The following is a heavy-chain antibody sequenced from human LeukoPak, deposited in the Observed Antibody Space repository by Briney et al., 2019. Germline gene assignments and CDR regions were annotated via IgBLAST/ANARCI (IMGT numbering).Heavy chain of an antibody. Sequence: GGSLRLSCAASGFTFSSYSMNWVRQAPGRGLEWVSSISSSSSYIYYADSVKGRFTISRDNAKNSLYLQMNSLRAEDTAVYYCATPPCGILTGYYDYWGQGTLVTVSS. CDR3: ATPPCGILTGYYDY. D-gene: IGHD3-9*01. CDR2: ISSSSSYI. J-gene: IGHJ4*02. CDR1: GFTFSSYS. V-gene: IGHV3-21*01.